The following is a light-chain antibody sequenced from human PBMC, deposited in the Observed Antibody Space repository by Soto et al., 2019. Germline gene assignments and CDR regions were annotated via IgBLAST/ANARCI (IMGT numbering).Light chain of an antibody. V-gene: IGLV1-40*01. CDR3: QSYDSSLSGYV. J-gene: IGLJ1*01. CDR1: SSNIGAGYD. CDR2: GNS. Sequence: QTVVTQPPSLSGAPGQRVTISCTGSSSNIGAGYDVHWYQQLPGTAPKLLIYGNSNRPSGVPDRFSGSKSGTSTSLASTGLQAEDEADYYCQSYDSSLSGYVFGPGTKLTVL.